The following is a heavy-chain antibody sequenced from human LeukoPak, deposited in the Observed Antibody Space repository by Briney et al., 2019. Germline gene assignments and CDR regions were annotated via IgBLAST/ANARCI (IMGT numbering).Heavy chain of an antibody. D-gene: IGHD3-22*01. CDR2: IYSGGST. J-gene: IGHJ4*02. Sequence: PGGSLRLSCAASGFTVSSNYMSWVRQAPGKGLEWVSVIYSGGSTYYADSVKGRFTISRDNSKNTLYLQMNSLRAEDTAVYYCERGLGQNNYDSSGYYPYYFDYWGQGTLVTVSS. V-gene: IGHV3-53*01. CDR3: ERGLGQNNYDSSGYYPYYFDY. CDR1: GFTVSSNY.